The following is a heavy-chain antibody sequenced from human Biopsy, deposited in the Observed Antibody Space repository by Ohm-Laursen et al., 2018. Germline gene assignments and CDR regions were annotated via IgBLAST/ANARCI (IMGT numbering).Heavy chain of an antibody. CDR2: IYTSGIT. Sequence: ETLSLTCPVSGGSLSSYSWSWIRQPAGKGLEWIGQIYTSGITNYNPSLKSRVTMSVDTSKNKFSLRVSSVTAADTAVYYCARDRDRRGWFDPWGQGTLVTVSS. CDR3: ARDRDRRGWFDP. J-gene: IGHJ5*02. D-gene: IGHD1-14*01. V-gene: IGHV4-4*07. CDR1: GGSLSSYS.